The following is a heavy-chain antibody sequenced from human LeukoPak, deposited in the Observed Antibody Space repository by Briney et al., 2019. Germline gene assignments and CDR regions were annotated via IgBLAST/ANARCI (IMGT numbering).Heavy chain of an antibody. Sequence: PGGSLRLSCAASGFTFSSYAMSWVRQAPGKGLEWVSIISGSGGSTYYGDSVKGRFTISRDNSKNTLYLQMNSLRVEDTAVYYCAQGQYSSGWYFGYWGQGTQVTVSS. CDR3: AQGQYSSGWYFGY. CDR1: GFTFSSYA. J-gene: IGHJ4*02. D-gene: IGHD6-19*01. CDR2: ISGSGGST. V-gene: IGHV3-23*01.